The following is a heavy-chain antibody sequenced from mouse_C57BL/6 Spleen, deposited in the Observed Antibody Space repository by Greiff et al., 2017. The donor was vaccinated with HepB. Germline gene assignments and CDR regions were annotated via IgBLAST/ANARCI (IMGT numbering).Heavy chain of an antibody. CDR1: GFSLTSYG. Sequence: VQLQQSGPGLVAPSQSLSITCTVSGFSLTSYGVDWVRQSPGKGLEWLGVIWGVGSTNYNSALKSRLSISKDNSKSQVFLKMNSLQTDDTAMYYCASEVDYLTGTFAYWGQGTLVTVSA. CDR3: ASEVDYLTGTFAY. V-gene: IGHV2-6*01. CDR2: IWGVGST. D-gene: IGHD4-1*01. J-gene: IGHJ3*01.